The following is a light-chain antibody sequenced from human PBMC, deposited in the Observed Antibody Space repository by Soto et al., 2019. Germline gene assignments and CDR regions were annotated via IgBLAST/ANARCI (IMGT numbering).Light chain of an antibody. CDR2: LEGSGSY. CDR1: SGHSSYI. J-gene: IGLJ3*02. CDR3: EPWDSNTHTV. V-gene: IGLV4-60*02. Sequence: QPVLTQSSSASASLGSSVKLTCTLSSGHSSYIIAWHQQQPGKAPRYLMKLEGSGSYNKGSGVPDRFSGSSSGADRYLTISNLQFEDEADYSCEPWDSNTHTVFGGGTKLTVL.